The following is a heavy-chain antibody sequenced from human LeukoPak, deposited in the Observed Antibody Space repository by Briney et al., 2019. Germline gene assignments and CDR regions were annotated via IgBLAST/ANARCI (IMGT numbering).Heavy chain of an antibody. CDR3: TTEYYGDYHY. V-gene: IGHV3-15*01. Sequence: GPLRLSCAASGFTFISAWMSWVRQAPGKGLEWISRIKSRNAGGTTDYGAPVKGRFTISRDDSKNTVYLQMNGLTIEDTAVYYCTTEYYGDYHYWGQGTLVTVSS. CDR1: GFTFISAW. CDR2: IKSRNAGGTT. J-gene: IGHJ4*02. D-gene: IGHD4-17*01.